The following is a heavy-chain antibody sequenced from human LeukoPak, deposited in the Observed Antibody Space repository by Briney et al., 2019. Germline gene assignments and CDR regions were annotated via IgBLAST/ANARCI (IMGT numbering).Heavy chain of an antibody. Sequence: GGSLRLSCAASGVTFSSYAMSWVRQAPGKGLEWVSAISGSGSSTYYADSVKGRFTISRDNSKNTPYLQMNSLRAEDTAVYYCAKVNIAAAGSDFDYWVQGTLVTVSS. CDR2: ISGSGSST. D-gene: IGHD6-13*01. V-gene: IGHV3-23*01. CDR1: GVTFSSYA. J-gene: IGHJ4*02. CDR3: AKVNIAAAGSDFDY.